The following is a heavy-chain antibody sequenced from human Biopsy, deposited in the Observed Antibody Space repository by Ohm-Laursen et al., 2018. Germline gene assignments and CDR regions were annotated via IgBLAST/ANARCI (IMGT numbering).Heavy chain of an antibody. D-gene: IGHD2-21*02. Sequence: ASVKVSCKASGYSFISNGISWVRQAPEQGLEWMGWITADNTNSAQKFQGRLTMTTDISTSTAYMDLKGLRSDDTAIYYCARAFGGAYYSYAFDLWGQGTLVTVSS. CDR2: ITADNT. V-gene: IGHV1-18*01. J-gene: IGHJ3*01. CDR3: ARAFGGAYYSYAFDL. CDR1: GYSFISNG.